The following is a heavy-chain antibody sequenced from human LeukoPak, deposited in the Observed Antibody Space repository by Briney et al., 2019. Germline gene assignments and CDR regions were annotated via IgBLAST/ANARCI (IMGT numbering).Heavy chain of an antibody. CDR3: AREAELNAFDI. Sequence: ASVKVSCKASGYTFTSYDINWVRQATGQGLEWMGWMNPNSGNTGYAQKFQGRVTITADESTSTAYMELSSLRSEDTAVYYCAREAELNAFDIWGQGTMVTVSS. V-gene: IGHV1-8*01. J-gene: IGHJ3*02. CDR2: MNPNSGNT. CDR1: GYTFTSYD. D-gene: IGHD1-26*01.